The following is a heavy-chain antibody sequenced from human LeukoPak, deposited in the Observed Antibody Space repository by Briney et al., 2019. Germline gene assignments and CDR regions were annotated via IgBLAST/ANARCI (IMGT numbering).Heavy chain of an antibody. CDR2: FDPEDGET. Sequence: ASVKVSCKVSGYTLTELSMHWVRQAPGKGLEWMGGFDPEDGETIYAQKFQGGVTMTEDTSTDTAYMELSSLRSEDTAVYYCATDHYYGSGSYPYYYGMDVWGLGTTVIVSS. CDR1: GYTLTELS. J-gene: IGHJ6*02. D-gene: IGHD3-10*01. CDR3: ATDHYYGSGSYPYYYGMDV. V-gene: IGHV1-24*01.